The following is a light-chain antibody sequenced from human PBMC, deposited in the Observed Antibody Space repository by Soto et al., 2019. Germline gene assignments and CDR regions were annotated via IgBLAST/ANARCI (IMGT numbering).Light chain of an antibody. CDR1: QSVFSS. CDR2: GAD. J-gene: IGKJ1*01. V-gene: IGKV3-15*01. CDR3: KQYNKWIGK. Sequence: TVMTHSPCTLSVSPGERSTLCCRASQSVFSSLAWYQHKPGQAPRLLIYGADTRATGIPARFSGSGSGTEFTITISSMQSDDIEVYYCKQYNKWIGKFGQGKKVDIK.